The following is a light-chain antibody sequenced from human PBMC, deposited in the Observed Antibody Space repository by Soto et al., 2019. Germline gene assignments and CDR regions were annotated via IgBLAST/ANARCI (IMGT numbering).Light chain of an antibody. V-gene: IGKV4-1*01. CDR3: QQYYSGPLYT. J-gene: IGKJ2*01. CDR2: WAS. Sequence: DIVMTQSPDSLAVYLGERATINCMASQSVLYSSNNKNYLAWYQQRPGQPPKLLIYWASTRESGVPERFSGSGSGTHFTLTISSLQAEDVAVYYCQQYYSGPLYTFGQGTKLEIK. CDR1: QSVLYSSNNKNY.